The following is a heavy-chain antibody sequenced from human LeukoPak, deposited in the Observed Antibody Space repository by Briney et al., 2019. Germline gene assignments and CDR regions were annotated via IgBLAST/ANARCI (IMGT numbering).Heavy chain of an antibody. J-gene: IGHJ4*02. Sequence: SETLSLTCAVYGGSFSGYYWSWIRQPPGKGLEWIGEINHSGSTNYNPSLKSRVTISVDTSKNQFSLRLSSVTAADTAVYYCASQRWLQLPFDYWGQGTLVTVSS. V-gene: IGHV4-34*01. CDR2: INHSGST. D-gene: IGHD5-24*01. CDR3: ASQRWLQLPFDY. CDR1: GGSFSGYY.